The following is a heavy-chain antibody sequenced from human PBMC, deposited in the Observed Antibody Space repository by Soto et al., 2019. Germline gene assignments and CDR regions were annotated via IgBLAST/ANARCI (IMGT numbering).Heavy chain of an antibody. J-gene: IGHJ5*02. CDR3: ARGHDYSSSWYPFDP. CDR2: IIPIFGTA. D-gene: IGHD6-13*01. CDR1: GGTFSSYA. Sequence: ASVKVSCKASGGTFSSYAISWVRQAPGQGLEWMGGIIPIFGTANYAQKFQGRVTITADESTSTAYMELSSLRSEDTAVYYCARGHDYSSSWYPFDPWGQGTLVTVSS. V-gene: IGHV1-69*13.